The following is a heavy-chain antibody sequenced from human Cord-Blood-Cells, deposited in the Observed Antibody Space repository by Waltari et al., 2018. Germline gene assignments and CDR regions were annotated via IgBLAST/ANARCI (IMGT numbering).Heavy chain of an antibody. Sequence: QVQLVESGGGVVQPGRSLRLPWAASGFTVRGFDMHWVRQAPGKGLEWVAVITYDGSNKYYADSVKGRFTISRDNSKNTLYLQMNSLRAEDTAVYYCARDYYGSGSYFDYWGQGTLVTVSS. J-gene: IGHJ4*02. V-gene: IGHV3-30*04. CDR2: ITYDGSNK. D-gene: IGHD3-10*01. CDR1: GFTVRGFD. CDR3: ARDYYGSGSYFDY.